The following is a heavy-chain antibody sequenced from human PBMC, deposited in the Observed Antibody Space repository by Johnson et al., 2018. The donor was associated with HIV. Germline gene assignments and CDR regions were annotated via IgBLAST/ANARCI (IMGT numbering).Heavy chain of an antibody. V-gene: IGHV3-43*01. CDR3: ARGGLGYQNIHDPFDI. J-gene: IGHJ3*02. CDR2: ISWDGGST. Sequence: VQLVESGGVVVQPGGSLRLSCAASGFTFDDYTMHWVRQAPGKGLAWVSLISWDGGSTYYADSVKGRFTISRDNAKNSLYLQMNSLRVEDTALYYCARGGLGYQNIHDPFDIWGQGTMVTVSS. D-gene: IGHD2-2*01. CDR1: GFTFDDYT.